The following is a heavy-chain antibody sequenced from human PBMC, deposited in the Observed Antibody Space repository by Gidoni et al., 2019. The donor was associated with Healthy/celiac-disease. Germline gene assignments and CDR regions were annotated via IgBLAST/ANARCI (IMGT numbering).Heavy chain of an antibody. Sequence: QLQLQHWGAGLLTPSLTLSRTCAFYGGSFSGYYWSWIRQPPGKGLEWIGEINHSGSTNYNPSRKSRVTISVDTSKNQFSLKLSSVTAADTAVYYCAGNDDFWSGNRPEWSWGQGTLVTVSS. J-gene: IGHJ4*02. CDR2: INHSGST. CDR3: AGNDDFWSGNRPEWS. D-gene: IGHD3-3*01. CDR1: GGSFSGYY. V-gene: IGHV4-34*01.